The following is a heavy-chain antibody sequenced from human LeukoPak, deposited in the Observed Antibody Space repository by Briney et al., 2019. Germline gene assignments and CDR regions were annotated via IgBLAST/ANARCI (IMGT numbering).Heavy chain of an antibody. CDR1: GFTFSSYA. CDR2: ISGSGGST. V-gene: IGHV3-23*01. D-gene: IGHD6-19*01. J-gene: IGHJ4*02. Sequence: GGSLRLSCAASGFTFSSYAMSWVRQAPGKGLEWVSAISGSGGSTYYADSVKGRFTMSRDNSKNTLYLQMNSLRAEDTAVYYCAKDRGGSSGWYVKFDYWGQGTLVTVSS. CDR3: AKDRGGSSGWYVKFDY.